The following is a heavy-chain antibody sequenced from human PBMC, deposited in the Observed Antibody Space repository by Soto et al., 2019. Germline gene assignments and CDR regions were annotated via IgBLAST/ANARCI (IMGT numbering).Heavy chain of an antibody. CDR2: INPSGGST. CDR1: GYTFTSYY. V-gene: IGHV1-46*03. D-gene: IGHD3-22*01. CDR3: AIGGASSDGLHYYYYYYMDV. Sequence: GASVKVSCKASGYTFTSYYMHWVRQAPGQGLEWMGIINPSGGSTSYAQKFQGRVTMTRDTSTSTVYMELSSLRSEDTAVYYCAIGGASSDGLHYYYYYYMDVWGKGTTVTVSS. J-gene: IGHJ6*03.